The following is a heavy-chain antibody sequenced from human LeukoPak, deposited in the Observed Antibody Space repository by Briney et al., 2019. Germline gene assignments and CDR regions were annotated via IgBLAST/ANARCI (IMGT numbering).Heavy chain of an antibody. Sequence: ASVKVSCKASGYTFTGYYMHWVRQAPGQGLEWMGWINPNSGGTNYAQKFQGWVTMTRDTSISTAYMELSRLRSDDTAVYYCARDQGIVATIRGRYYGMDVWGQGTTVTVSS. CDR2: INPNSGGT. J-gene: IGHJ6*02. CDR1: GYTFTGYY. D-gene: IGHD5-12*01. CDR3: ARDQGIVATIRGRYYGMDV. V-gene: IGHV1-2*04.